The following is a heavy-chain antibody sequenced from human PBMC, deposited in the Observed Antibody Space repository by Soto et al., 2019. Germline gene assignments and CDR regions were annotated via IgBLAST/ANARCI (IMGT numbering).Heavy chain of an antibody. J-gene: IGHJ6*02. V-gene: IGHV1-69*13. CDR2: IIPIFGTA. Sequence: WASVKVSCKASGGTFSSYAISWVRQAPGQGLEWMGGIIPIFGTANYAQKFQGRVTITADESTSTAYMELSSLRSEDTAVYYCARHRENYYYYYGMDVWGQGTTVTVSS. CDR1: GGTFSSYA. CDR3: ARHRENYYYYYGMDV.